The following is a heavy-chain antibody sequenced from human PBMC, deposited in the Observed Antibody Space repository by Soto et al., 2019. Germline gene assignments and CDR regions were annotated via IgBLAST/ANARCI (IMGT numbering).Heavy chain of an antibody. CDR2: ISNDGSNK. D-gene: IGHD6-19*01. CDR3: AKQGAVSGDFDH. J-gene: IGHJ4*02. Sequence: QVQLLESGGGEVQPGRSLRLSCAASGFSFSIYGMHWVRQAPGKGLEWVAVISNDGSNKYYADSGKGRFTFSRDNSKNTLYLQMNSLRADDTAIYYCAKQGAVSGDFDHWGQGTLVTVSS. V-gene: IGHV3-30*18. CDR1: GFSFSIYG.